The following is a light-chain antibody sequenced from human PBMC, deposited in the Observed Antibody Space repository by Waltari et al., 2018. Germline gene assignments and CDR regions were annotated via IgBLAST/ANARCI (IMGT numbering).Light chain of an antibody. CDR2: GAS. CDR3: QHYVRLPAT. V-gene: IGKV3-20*01. J-gene: IGKJ1*01. CDR1: QSVSRT. Sequence: EIVLTQSPGTLSLSPGERATLSCRASQSVSRTLAWYQQKPGQAPRLLIYGASPRATGIPERFSGGVSGTDFSLTISRLEPEDFALYYCQHYVRLPATFGQGTKVEIK.